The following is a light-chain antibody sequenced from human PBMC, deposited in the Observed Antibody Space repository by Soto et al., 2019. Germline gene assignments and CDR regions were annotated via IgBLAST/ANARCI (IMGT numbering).Light chain of an antibody. CDR3: QQYLDLLT. CDR2: WAY. V-gene: IGKV4-1*01. J-gene: IGKJ4*01. Sequence: DIVMTQSPGSLAVSLGERATINCRSSQSVLYSSNNKDSIVWYQQKPGQPPRLLIYWAYTRESGVPDRFSDSGSVTDFTLSISSLQAEDVAVYYCQQYLDLLTFGGGTKVEIK. CDR1: QSVLYSSNNKDS.